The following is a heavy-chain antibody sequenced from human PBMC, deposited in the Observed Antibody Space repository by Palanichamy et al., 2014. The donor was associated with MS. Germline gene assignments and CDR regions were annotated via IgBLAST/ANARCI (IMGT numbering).Heavy chain of an antibody. V-gene: IGHV1-18*01. D-gene: IGHD5-24*01. J-gene: IGHJ4*02. CDR3: ARGEMATITHFDS. Sequence: KFQGRVTMTTDTSTSTAYMELRSLRSDDTAVYYCARGEMATITHFDSWGQGTLVTVSS.